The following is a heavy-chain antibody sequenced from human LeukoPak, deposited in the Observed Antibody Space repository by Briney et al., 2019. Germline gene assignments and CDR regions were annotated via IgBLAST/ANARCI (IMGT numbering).Heavy chain of an antibody. J-gene: IGHJ4*02. CDR1: GFTFSGYW. CDR2: IKHDGSDK. V-gene: IGHV3-7*01. CDR3: ARGGSSFDY. Sequence: GGSLRLSCAASGFTFSGYWMSWVRQAPGKGLEWVANIKHDGSDKYYVDSVKGRFTISRDNAKNSLYLQMNSLTAEDTAVYYCARGGSSFDYWGQGTLVTVSS. D-gene: IGHD6-6*01.